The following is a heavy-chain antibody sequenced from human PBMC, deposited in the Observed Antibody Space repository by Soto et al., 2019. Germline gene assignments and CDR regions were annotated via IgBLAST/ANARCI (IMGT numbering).Heavy chain of an antibody. D-gene: IGHD2-15*01. Sequence: GGSLRLSCAASGFTFSSYGMHWVRQAPGKGLEWVAVISYDGSNKYYADSVKGRFTISRDNSKNTLYLQMNSLRAEDTAVYYCAKAPPGVVGADFYFDYWGQGTLVTVSS. V-gene: IGHV3-30*18. J-gene: IGHJ4*02. CDR2: ISYDGSNK. CDR1: GFTFSSYG. CDR3: AKAPPGVVGADFYFDY.